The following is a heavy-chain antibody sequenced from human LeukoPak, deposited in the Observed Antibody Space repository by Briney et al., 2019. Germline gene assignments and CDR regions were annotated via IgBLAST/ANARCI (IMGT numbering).Heavy chain of an antibody. CDR3: ARDWDSRHHFSLWLDP. D-gene: IGHD6-13*01. CDR1: GYTFTSYY. Sequence: ASVKVSCKASGYTFTSYYMHWVRQAPGQGLEWMGIINPSGGSTSYAQKFQGRVTTTRDTSTSTVYMELSSLRSEDTAVYYCARDWDSRHHFSLWLDPWGQGTLVTVSS. J-gene: IGHJ5*02. CDR2: INPSGGST. V-gene: IGHV1-46*01.